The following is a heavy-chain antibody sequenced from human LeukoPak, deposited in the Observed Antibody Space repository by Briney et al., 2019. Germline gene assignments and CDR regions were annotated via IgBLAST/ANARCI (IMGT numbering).Heavy chain of an antibody. Sequence: SETLSLTGTGSGGSMSSFYWSCIRQPPRKRLDSIGYLYHSGSTNYNPSLKSRVTVSVDTSKNQFSLKLSSVTAADTAVYYCARGGGDFWSGYFSDYYMDVWGKGTTVTVSS. D-gene: IGHD3-3*01. CDR2: LYHSGST. J-gene: IGHJ6*03. V-gene: IGHV4-59*01. CDR3: ARGGGDFWSGYFSDYYMDV. CDR1: GGSMSSFY.